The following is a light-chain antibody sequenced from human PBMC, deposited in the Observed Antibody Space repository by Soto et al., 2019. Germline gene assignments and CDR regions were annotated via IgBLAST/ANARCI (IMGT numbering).Light chain of an antibody. CDR2: GAS. V-gene: IGKV3-15*01. CDR3: QQYNNWLRT. CDR1: QSVSSN. Sequence: EIVMTQSPATLSVSPGERATLSCRASQSVSSNLAWYQQKPGQAPRLLIYGASTRATDVPARFSGSGSGTEFTLTITSLQSDDVAVYHCQQYNNWLRTFGQGTKVEIK. J-gene: IGKJ1*01.